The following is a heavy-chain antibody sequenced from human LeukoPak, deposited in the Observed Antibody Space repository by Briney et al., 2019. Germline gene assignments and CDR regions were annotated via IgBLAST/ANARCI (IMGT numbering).Heavy chain of an antibody. D-gene: IGHD3-22*01. CDR3: ARNPYDSSGYKAPYWHFDL. CDR2: IAGSGRHT. J-gene: IGHJ2*01. V-gene: IGHV3-23*01. CDR1: GFTFSSYA. Sequence: GGSLRLSCAASGFTFSSYAMSWVRQAPGKGLEWVSSIAGSGRHTYYADSVKGRFTISRDNSKNTLYLQMNSLRAEDTAVHYCARNPYDSSGYKAPYWHFDLWGRGTLVTVSS.